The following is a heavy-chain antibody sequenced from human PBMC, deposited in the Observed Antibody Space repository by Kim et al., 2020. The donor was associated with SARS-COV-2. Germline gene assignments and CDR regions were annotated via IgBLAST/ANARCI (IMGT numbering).Heavy chain of an antibody. CDR3: AKDYDSSGYPPIN. CDR1: GFTFSSYA. D-gene: IGHD3-22*01. CDR2: IYSGGSST. Sequence: GGSLRLSCAASGFTFSSYAMSWVRQAPGKGLEWVSVIYSGGSSTYYADSVKGRFTISRDNSKNTLYLQMNSLRAEDTAVYYCAKDYDSSGYPPINWGQGTLVTVSS. V-gene: IGHV3-23*03. J-gene: IGHJ4*02.